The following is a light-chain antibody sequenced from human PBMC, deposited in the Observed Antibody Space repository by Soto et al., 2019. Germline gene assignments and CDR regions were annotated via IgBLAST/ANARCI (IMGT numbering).Light chain of an antibody. V-gene: IGKV1-39*01. J-gene: IGKJ1*01. CDR2: AAS. CDR1: QSISNH. Sequence: DIQMTQSPSSLSASVEARVIITCRASQSISNHLNWYQQKPGKAPKLMIFAASSLQSGVPSRFSGSRSGTEFTLTISSLQPDDVATYYCQQYNSYSEALGQGTKVDIK. CDR3: QQYNSYSEA.